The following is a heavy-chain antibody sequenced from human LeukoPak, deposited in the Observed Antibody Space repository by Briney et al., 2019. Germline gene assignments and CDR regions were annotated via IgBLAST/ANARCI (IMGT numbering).Heavy chain of an antibody. Sequence: KAGGSLRLSCAAPGFTFSIYSMSWVRLAPGKGLEWVASITSSSCFIYYADSVKGRFTISRDNSKNTLYLQMNSLRAEDTAVYYCAKDYGSGSYYTLYYWGQGTLVTVSS. CDR2: ITSSSCFI. V-gene: IGHV3-21*01. CDR1: GFTFSIYS. D-gene: IGHD3-10*01. J-gene: IGHJ4*02. CDR3: AKDYGSGSYYTLYY.